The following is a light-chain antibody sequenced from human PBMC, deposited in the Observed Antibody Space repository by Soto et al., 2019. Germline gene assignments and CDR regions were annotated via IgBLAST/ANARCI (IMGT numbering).Light chain of an antibody. J-gene: IGLJ2*01. Sequence: QSVLTQPPSASGTPGQRVTISCSGSSSNIGSNYVFWYQQLPGTAPKVLMYRNSQRPSGVPDRFSGSKSGTSASLAISGLRSEDEAEYDCASWDDSLSGFVVFGGGTQLTVL. CDR3: ASWDDSLSGFVV. CDR1: SSNIGSNY. CDR2: RNS. V-gene: IGLV1-47*01.